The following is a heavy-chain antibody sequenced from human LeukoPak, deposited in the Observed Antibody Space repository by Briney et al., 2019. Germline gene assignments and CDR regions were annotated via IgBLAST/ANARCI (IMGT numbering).Heavy chain of an antibody. Sequence: PSETLSLTCTVSSGSINSSYWSWIRQAPGKGLEWIGYIYFTGGTNYNASLKSRVTISIDTSKNLFSLKLTSVTAADTAVYYCAREYYYGSGSYYSVYWFDPWGQGTLVTVSS. CDR1: SGSINSSY. D-gene: IGHD3-10*01. CDR3: AREYYYGSGSYYSVYWFDP. V-gene: IGHV4-59*01. J-gene: IGHJ5*02. CDR2: IYFTGGT.